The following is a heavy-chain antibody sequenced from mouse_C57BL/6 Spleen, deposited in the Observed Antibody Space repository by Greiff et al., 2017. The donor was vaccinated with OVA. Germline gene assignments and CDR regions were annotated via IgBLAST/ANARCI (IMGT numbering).Heavy chain of an antibody. CDR2: IDPENGDP. J-gene: IGHJ1*03. CDR1: GFNIKDDY. V-gene: IGHV14-4*01. Sequence: VQLQQSGAELVRPGASVKLSCTASGFNIKDDYMHWVKQRPEQGLEWIGWIDPENGDPEYASKFQGKATITADTSSNTAYLQLSSLTSEDTAVYYCTLYYGSSSWYFDVWGTGTTVTVSS. CDR3: TLYYGSSSWYFDV. D-gene: IGHD1-1*01.